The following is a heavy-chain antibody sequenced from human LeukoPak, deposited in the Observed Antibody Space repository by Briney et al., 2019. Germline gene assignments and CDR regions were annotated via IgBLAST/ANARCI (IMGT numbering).Heavy chain of an antibody. J-gene: IGHJ3*02. V-gene: IGHV1-46*01. CDR3: ASFYNTNDALDI. Sequence: GASVTVSFKASGYPFTIQYVHWVRQAPGQGREWMGIINPTGGSTRNSQKLQGRFSMTGDTSTSTVYMELSTLRSEDTAVYYCASFYNTNDALDIWGQGTVVTVSS. CDR1: GYPFTIQY. CDR2: INPTGGST. D-gene: IGHD1-1*01.